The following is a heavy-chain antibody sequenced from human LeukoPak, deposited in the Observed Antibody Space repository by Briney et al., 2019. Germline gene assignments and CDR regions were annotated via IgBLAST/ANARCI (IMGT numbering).Heavy chain of an antibody. CDR1: GGSISNYC. V-gene: IGHV4-59*08. D-gene: IGHD6-19*01. Sequence: SETLSLTCTVSGGSISNYCWSWMRQPPGKGLEWIGYICYSGTTNYNPSLKSRVTISVDRSKNQFSLKLISVTAADTAVYYCARHSPRRIAVAGTTWWFDPWGQGTLVTVSS. J-gene: IGHJ5*01. CDR3: ARHSPRRIAVAGTTWWFDP. CDR2: ICYSGTT.